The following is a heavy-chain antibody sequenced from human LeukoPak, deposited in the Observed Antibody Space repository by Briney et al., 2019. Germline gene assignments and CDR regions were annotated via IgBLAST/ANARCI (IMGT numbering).Heavy chain of an antibody. CDR2: INHSGST. Sequence: SETLSLTCAVYGGSFSGYYWSWIRQPPGKGLEWIGEINHSGSTNYSPSLKSRVTISVDTSKNQFSLKLSSVTAADTAVYYCARDVGYSSSSGAFDYWGQGTLVTVSS. D-gene: IGHD6-6*01. J-gene: IGHJ4*02. V-gene: IGHV4-34*01. CDR3: ARDVGYSSSSGAFDY. CDR1: GGSFSGYY.